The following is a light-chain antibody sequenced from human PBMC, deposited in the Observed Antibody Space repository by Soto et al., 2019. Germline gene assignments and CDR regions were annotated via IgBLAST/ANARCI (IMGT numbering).Light chain of an antibody. J-gene: IGKJ2*01. V-gene: IGKV3-15*01. Sequence: EIVMTQSPATLSVSPGERATLSCRARQSVSSNLAWYQQKPGQAPRLLIYGASTRATGIPARFSGSGSGKEFTLTVSSLQSEDFAVYYCQQYNNWPYTFGQGTKLEIK. CDR3: QQYNNWPYT. CDR2: GAS. CDR1: QSVSSN.